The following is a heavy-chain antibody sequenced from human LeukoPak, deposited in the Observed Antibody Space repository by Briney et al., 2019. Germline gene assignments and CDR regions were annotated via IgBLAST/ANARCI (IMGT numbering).Heavy chain of an antibody. CDR3: ARTVRRGGSSPYYFDY. J-gene: IGHJ4*02. D-gene: IGHD2-15*01. Sequence: TSQTLSLTCAVSGGSIDVVNYYWSWFRQPPGKGLEWIGYIYYSGSTNYNPSLKSRVTISVDTSKNQFSLKLSSVTAADTAVYYCARTVRRGGSSPYYFDYWGQGTLVTVSS. V-gene: IGHV4-61*01. CDR1: GGSIDVVNYY. CDR2: IYYSGST.